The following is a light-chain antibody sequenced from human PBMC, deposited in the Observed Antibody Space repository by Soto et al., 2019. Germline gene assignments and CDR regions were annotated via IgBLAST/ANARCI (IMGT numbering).Light chain of an antibody. Sequence: IVLTQSPGTLSVSPGERVILSCRASQTLRNKLAWYQQKPGQAPRLLIYGGFTRATGIPARFSGSASGTEFNLTINGLQSEDFAIYYCQLHNAWPLTFGPGTKLDLK. V-gene: IGKV3-15*01. CDR1: QTLRNK. CDR3: QLHNAWPLT. CDR2: GGF. J-gene: IGKJ3*01.